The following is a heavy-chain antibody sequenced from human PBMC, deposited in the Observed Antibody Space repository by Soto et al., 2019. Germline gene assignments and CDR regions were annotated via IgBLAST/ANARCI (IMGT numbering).Heavy chain of an antibody. D-gene: IGHD6-13*01. CDR1: GFTFSDYG. V-gene: IGHV1-18*01. J-gene: IGHJ6*02. CDR3: GREGQQLAQEKYYQFNGMDV. CDR2: ISGDNINS. Sequence: ASVKVSCKTSGFTFSDYGLSLVRQAPGQPLEWMGWISGDNINSKYSQKFQGRLTMTTDTSTATASMELRSLTSDDTAVYYCGREGQQLAQEKYYQFNGMDVWGQGTTVTVSS.